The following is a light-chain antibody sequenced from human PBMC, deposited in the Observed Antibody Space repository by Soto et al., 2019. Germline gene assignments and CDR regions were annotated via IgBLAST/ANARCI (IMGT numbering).Light chain of an antibody. CDR1: QGISSA. J-gene: IGKJ5*01. Sequence: AIQLTQSPSSLSASVGDRVTITCRASQGISSALAWYQQKPGKAPKLLIYDASSLESGVPSRFSGRGSGTDFTLTISSLQPEDFATYYCQQFNSFSITFGQGTRLEIK. CDR3: QQFNSFSIT. V-gene: IGKV1-13*02. CDR2: DAS.